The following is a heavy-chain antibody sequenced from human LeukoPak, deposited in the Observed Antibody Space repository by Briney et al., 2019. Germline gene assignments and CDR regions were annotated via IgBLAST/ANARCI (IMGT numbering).Heavy chain of an antibody. V-gene: IGHV1-18*01. CDR3: ARDPSNIVVVPAATPFDY. CDR2: ISAYNGNT. Sequence: ASVKVSCTASGYTFTSYGISWVRQAPGQGLEWMGWISAYNGNTNYAQKLQGRVTMTTDTSTSTAYMELRSLRSDDTAVYYCARDPSNIVVVPAATPFDYWGQGTLVTVSS. J-gene: IGHJ4*02. D-gene: IGHD2-2*01. CDR1: GYTFTSYG.